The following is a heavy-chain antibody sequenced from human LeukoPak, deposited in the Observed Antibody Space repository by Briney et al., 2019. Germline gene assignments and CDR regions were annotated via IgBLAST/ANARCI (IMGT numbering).Heavy chain of an antibody. CDR1: GFTFSSYA. CDR3: AKVEGGDYYDSSGYYYALDY. Sequence: PGGSLRLSCAASGFTFSSYAMSWVRQAPGKGLEWVSAISGSGGSTYYADSVKGRFTISRDNSKNTLYLQMNSLRAEDTAVYYCAKVEGGDYYDSSGYYYALDYWGQGTLVTVSS. V-gene: IGHV3-23*01. J-gene: IGHJ4*02. CDR2: ISGSGGST. D-gene: IGHD3-22*01.